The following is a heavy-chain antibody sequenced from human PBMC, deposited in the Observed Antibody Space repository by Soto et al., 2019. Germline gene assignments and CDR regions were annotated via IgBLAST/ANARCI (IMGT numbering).Heavy chain of an antibody. Sequence: QVQLVQSGAEVKKPGPSVKVSCKASGGTFSNYAISWVRQAPGQGLEWMGGIVPIFGTTYYTQNFQGGATIIVYDSTTTADLELSSLRSEDTAIYYCARVEAVASISNYHGLDVWGQGTAVSVSS. V-gene: IGHV1-69*12. J-gene: IGHJ6*02. D-gene: IGHD6-19*01. CDR1: GGTFSNYA. CDR3: ARVEAVASISNYHGLDV. CDR2: IVPIFGTT.